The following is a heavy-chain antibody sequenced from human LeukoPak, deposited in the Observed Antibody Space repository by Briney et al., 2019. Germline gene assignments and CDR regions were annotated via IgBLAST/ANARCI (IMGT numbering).Heavy chain of an antibody. J-gene: IGHJ4*02. V-gene: IGHV3-30-3*01. CDR2: ISYDGSNK. CDR3: ARGLAVVPAVSDY. Sequence: GGSLRLSCAASGFTFSSYAMHWVRQAPGKGLEWVAVISYDGSNKYYADSVKGRFTISRDNSKNTLYLQMNSLRVEDTAVYYCARGLAVVPAVSDYWGQGTLFTVSS. CDR1: GFTFSSYA. D-gene: IGHD2-2*01.